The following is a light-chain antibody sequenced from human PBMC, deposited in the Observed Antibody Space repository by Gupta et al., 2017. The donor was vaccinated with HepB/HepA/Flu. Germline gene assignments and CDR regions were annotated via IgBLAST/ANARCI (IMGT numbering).Light chain of an antibody. Sequence: QSVLTQPPSVSGAPGQRVTISCTGSSSNIGAGYDVHWYQQLPGTAPKLLIYGNSNRASGVPDRFFGPKSGTSASLGIPGLQAEDEADYYLQSYDSSLSGYVFGTGTKVTVL. CDR3: QSYDSSLSGYV. CDR1: SSNIGAGYD. V-gene: IGLV1-40*01. CDR2: GNS. J-gene: IGLJ1*01.